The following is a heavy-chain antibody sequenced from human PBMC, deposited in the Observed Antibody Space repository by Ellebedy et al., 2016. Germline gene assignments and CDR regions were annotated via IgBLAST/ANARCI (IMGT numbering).Heavy chain of an antibody. CDR1: GFTFSYYG. V-gene: IGHV3-30*18. CDR2: ISYDGSSE. D-gene: IGHD3-9*01. J-gene: IGHJ4*02. Sequence: GGSLRLSCAASGFTFSYYGMHWVRQSPGKGLEWVAMISYDGSSEDHVDSVKGRFIISRDNSKSTLFLQMNSLKPEDTAVYYCAKEGGVVNAYYTDSWGQGTLVIVSS. CDR3: AKEGGVVNAYYTDS.